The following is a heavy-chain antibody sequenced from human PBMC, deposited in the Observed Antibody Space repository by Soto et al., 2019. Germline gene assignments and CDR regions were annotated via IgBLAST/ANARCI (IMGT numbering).Heavy chain of an antibody. D-gene: IGHD3-10*01. CDR2: IYYSGNT. CDR1: GGSISSGDYY. J-gene: IGHJ6*02. Sequence: SETLSLTCSVSGGSISSGDYYWNWIRQPPGKGLEWIGYIYYSGNTYYNPSLRSRVTISLDRSENQFSLKLSFVTAADTAVYYCARDRYYGSGTYYNFYYGMDVWGQGTMVTVSS. V-gene: IGHV4-30-4*01. CDR3: ARDRYYGSGTYYNFYYGMDV.